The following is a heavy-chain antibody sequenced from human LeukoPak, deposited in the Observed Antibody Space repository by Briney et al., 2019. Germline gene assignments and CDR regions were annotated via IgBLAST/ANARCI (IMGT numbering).Heavy chain of an antibody. CDR3: TTDAVPPDPYSGSYYPGIDY. CDR2: IKSKTDGGTT. D-gene: IGHD1-26*01. V-gene: IGHV3-15*01. Sequence: GGSLRLSCAASGFTFSNAWMSWVRQAPGKGLEWVGRIKSKTDGGTTDYAAPVKGRFTISRDDSKNTLYLQMNSLKTEDTAVYYCTTDAVPPDPYSGSYYPGIDYWGQGTLVTVSS. CDR1: GFTFSNAW. J-gene: IGHJ4*02.